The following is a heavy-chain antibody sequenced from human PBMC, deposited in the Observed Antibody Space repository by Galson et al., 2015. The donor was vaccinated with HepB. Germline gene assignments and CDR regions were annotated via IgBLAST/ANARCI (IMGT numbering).Heavy chain of an antibody. CDR1: GYSFTSYW. CDR3: ARAAGAAGTEDNWFDP. CDR2: IDPSDSYT. D-gene: IGHD6-13*01. J-gene: IGHJ5*02. Sequence: QSGAEVKKPGESLRISCKGSGYSFTSYWISWVRQMPGKGLEWMGRIDPSDSYTNYSPSFQGHVTISADKSISTAYLQWSSLKASDTAMYYCARAAGAAGTEDNWFDPWGQGTLVTVSS. V-gene: IGHV5-10-1*01.